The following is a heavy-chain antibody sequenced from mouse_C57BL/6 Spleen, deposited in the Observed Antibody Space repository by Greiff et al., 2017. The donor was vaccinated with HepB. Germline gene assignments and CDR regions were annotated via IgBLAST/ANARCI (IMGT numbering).Heavy chain of an antibody. CDR1: GYTFTSYW. J-gene: IGHJ2*01. CDR3: ARMDGYYDY. V-gene: IGHV1-61*01. Sequence: QVQLQQPGAELVRPGSSVKLSCKASGYTFTSYWMDWVKQRPGQGLEWIGNIYPSDSETHYNQKFKDKATLTVDKSSSTAYMQLSSLTSEDSAVYYCARMDGYYDYWGQGTTLTVSS. D-gene: IGHD2-3*01. CDR2: IYPSDSET.